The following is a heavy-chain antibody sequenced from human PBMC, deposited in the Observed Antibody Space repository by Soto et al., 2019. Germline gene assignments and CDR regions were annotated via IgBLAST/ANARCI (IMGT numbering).Heavy chain of an antibody. CDR3: ARALAENRGRRGYYYNGMDV. CDR2: IYYSGYT. Sequence: RPRGKGLEWIGSIYYSGYTYYNPSLKSRVTISVDTSKNQFSLKLSSVTAADTAVYYCARALAENRGRRGYYYNGMDVWGQGTTVP. V-gene: IGHV4-39*01. J-gene: IGHJ6*02. D-gene: IGHD3-10*01.